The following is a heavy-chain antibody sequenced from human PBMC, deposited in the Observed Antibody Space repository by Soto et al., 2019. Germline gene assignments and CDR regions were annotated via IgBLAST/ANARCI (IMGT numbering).Heavy chain of an antibody. CDR2: ISYDGSNK. Sequence: QVQLVESGGGVVQPGRSLRLSCAASGFTFSSYAMHWVRQAPGKGLEWVAVISYDGSNKYYADSVKGRFTISRDTSKNTLYLQMNSLRAEDTAVYYCARDLRADYYFDYWGQGTLVTVSS. V-gene: IGHV3-30-3*01. J-gene: IGHJ4*02. D-gene: IGHD2-21*02. CDR1: GFTFSSYA. CDR3: ARDLRADYYFDY.